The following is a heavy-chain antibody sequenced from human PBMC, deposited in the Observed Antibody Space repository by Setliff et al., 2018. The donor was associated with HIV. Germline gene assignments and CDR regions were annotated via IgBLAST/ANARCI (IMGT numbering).Heavy chain of an antibody. Sequence: SETLSLTCVVSGYSISSGSYWGWIRQPPGKGLEWIGSIFHSGTTYYNPSLRGRVTISVDRSRNQFSLTLNSVTAADTATYYCASRWIVVVTMSMPDEFFVHWGHGTLVTVSS. CDR1: GYSISSGSY. CDR3: ASRWIVVVTMSMPDEFFVH. V-gene: IGHV4-38-2*01. CDR2: IFHSGTT. D-gene: IGHD2-21*02. J-gene: IGHJ1*01.